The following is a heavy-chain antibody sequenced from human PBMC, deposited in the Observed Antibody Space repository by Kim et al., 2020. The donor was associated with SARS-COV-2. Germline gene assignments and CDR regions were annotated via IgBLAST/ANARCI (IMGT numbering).Heavy chain of an antibody. CDR3: AKDSSDYIWGSYCYFGYYFDD. Sequence: GGSLRLSCAASGFTFSSYAMSWVRQAPGKGLEWVSAISGSGGSTYYADSVKGRFTISRDNSKNTLYLQMNSLRAEDTAVYYCAKDSSDYIWGSYCYFGYYFDDWGQGTLVTVSS. J-gene: IGHJ4*02. CDR2: ISGSGGST. D-gene: IGHD3-16*02. CDR1: GFTFSSYA. V-gene: IGHV3-23*01.